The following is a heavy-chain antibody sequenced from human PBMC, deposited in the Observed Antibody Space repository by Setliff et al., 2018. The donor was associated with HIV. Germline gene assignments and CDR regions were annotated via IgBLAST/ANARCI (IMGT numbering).Heavy chain of an antibody. V-gene: IGHV3-74*01. Sequence: SLRLSCAASGITFSGYWVHWVRQAPGKGLVWVLRINADGSSITYADSVKGRFTVSRDNAKNTLYLQTSSLRAEDTAVYYCARERTAAWNAFDIWGQGTMVTVSS. J-gene: IGHJ3*02. CDR3: ARERTAAWNAFDI. CDR1: GITFSGYW. D-gene: IGHD6-13*01. CDR2: INADGSSI.